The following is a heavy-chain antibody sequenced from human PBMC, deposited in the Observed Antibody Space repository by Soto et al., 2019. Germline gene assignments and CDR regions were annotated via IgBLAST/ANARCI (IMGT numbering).Heavy chain of an antibody. Sequence: EVQLVESGGGLVKPGGSLRLSCAASDFTFDNAWVNWVRQAPGKGLEWVGRIKSKTDGGTTDYTAPVKGRFTISRDDSKNTLYLKINGGKTENPAVSYWPPAERGRGNSPEANWGQGTLVPVP. CDR1: DFTFDNAW. J-gene: IGHJ4*02. V-gene: IGHV3-15*07. CDR2: IKSKTDGGTT. CDR3: PPAERGRGNSPEAN. D-gene: IGHD2-2*01.